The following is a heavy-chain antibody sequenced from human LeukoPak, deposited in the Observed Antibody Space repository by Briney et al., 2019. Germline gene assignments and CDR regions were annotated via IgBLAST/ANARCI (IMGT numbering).Heavy chain of an antibody. CDR3: ARESCSSTSCYAEDYYYYGMSV. V-gene: IGHV1-69*01. Sequence: SVKVSCKASGGTFSSYAISWVRQAPGQGLEWMGGIIPIFGTANYTQKFQGRVTITADESTSTAYMELSSLRSEDTAVYYCARESCSSTSCYAEDYYYYGMSVWGKGTTVTVSS. CDR2: IIPIFGTA. D-gene: IGHD2-2*01. CDR1: GGTFSSYA. J-gene: IGHJ6*04.